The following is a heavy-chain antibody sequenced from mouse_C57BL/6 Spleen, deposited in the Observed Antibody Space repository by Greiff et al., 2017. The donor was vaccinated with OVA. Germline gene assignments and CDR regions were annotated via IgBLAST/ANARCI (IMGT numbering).Heavy chain of an antibody. CDR2: IYPRDGST. V-gene: IGHV1-85*01. CDR1: GYTFTSYD. CDR3: ARSGYGSSSYFDY. Sequence: VQLQQSGPELVKPGASVKLSCKASGYTFTSYDINWVKQRPGQGLEWIGWIYPRDGSTKYNEKFKGKATLTVDTSSSTAYMELHSLTSEDSAVYFCARSGYGSSSYFDYWGQGTTLTVSS. D-gene: IGHD1-1*01. J-gene: IGHJ2*01.